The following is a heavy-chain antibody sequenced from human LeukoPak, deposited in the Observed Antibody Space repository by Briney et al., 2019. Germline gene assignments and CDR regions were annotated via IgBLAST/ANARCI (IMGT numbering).Heavy chain of an antibody. CDR1: GGSISSSSYY. CDR2: IYYTGST. Sequence: SGTLSLTCTVSGGSISSSSYYWGWIRQPPGEGLEWIGSIYYTGSTYYNPSLKSRVTISVDTSKNEFPLTLSSVTAADTAVYYCARVSGSYYFWGQGTLVTVSS. D-gene: IGHD1-26*01. J-gene: IGHJ4*02. V-gene: IGHV4-39*06. CDR3: ARVSGSYYF.